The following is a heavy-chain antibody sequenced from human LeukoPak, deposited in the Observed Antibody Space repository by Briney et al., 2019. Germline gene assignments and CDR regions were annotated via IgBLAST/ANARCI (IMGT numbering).Heavy chain of an antibody. J-gene: IGHJ4*02. D-gene: IGHD4-17*01. V-gene: IGHV4-59*12. CDR2: IYYSGST. Sequence: PSETLSLTCTVSGGSISSYYWSWIRQPPGKGLEWIGYIYYSGSTNYNPSLKSRVTMSVDTSKNQFSLRLSPVTAADTAVYYCARVAYGDYYFDYWGQGTLVTVSS. CDR3: ARVAYGDYYFDY. CDR1: GGSISSYY.